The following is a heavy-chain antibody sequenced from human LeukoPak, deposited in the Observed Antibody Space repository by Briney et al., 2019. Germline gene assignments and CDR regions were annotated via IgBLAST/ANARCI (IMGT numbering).Heavy chain of an antibody. D-gene: IGHD6-13*01. CDR2: IRSKANSYAT. CDR3: ARGVALAGNPNWFDP. Sequence: GGSLRLSCAASGFTFSGSAMHWVRQAPGKGLEWVGRIRSKANSYATGYAVSVEGRFTISRDNSKNTLYLQMNSLRVEDTALYYCARGVALAGNPNWFDPWGQGTLVTVSS. CDR1: GFTFSGSA. J-gene: IGHJ5*02. V-gene: IGHV3-73*01.